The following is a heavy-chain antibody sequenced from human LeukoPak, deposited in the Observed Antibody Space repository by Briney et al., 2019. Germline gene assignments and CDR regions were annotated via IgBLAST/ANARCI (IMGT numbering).Heavy chain of an antibody. J-gene: IGHJ6*03. CDR1: GGSFSGYY. V-gene: IGHV4-34*01. CDR2: INHSGST. CDR3: ARMISGYCSSTSCYIGYYYYYYMDV. Sequence: SETLSLTCAVYGGSFSGYYWSWIRQPPGKGLEWIGEINHSGSTNYNPSLKSRVTIPVDTSKNQFSLKLSSVTAADTAVYYCARMISGYCSSTSCYIGYYYYYYMDVWGKGTTVTVSS. D-gene: IGHD2-2*02.